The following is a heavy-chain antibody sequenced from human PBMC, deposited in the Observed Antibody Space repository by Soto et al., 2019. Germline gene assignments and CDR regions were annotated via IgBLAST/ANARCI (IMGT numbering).Heavy chain of an antibody. Sequence: SQTLSLTCAISGDSVSSNSAAWNWIRQSPSRGLEWLGRTYYRSKWYNDYAVSVKSRITINPDTSKNQFSLQLNSVTPEDTAVYYCARELGYCSSTSCDYYYYYGMDVWGQGITVTVSS. V-gene: IGHV6-1*01. D-gene: IGHD2-2*01. CDR1: GDSVSSNSAA. CDR3: ARELGYCSSTSCDYYYYYGMDV. J-gene: IGHJ6*02. CDR2: TYYRSKWYN.